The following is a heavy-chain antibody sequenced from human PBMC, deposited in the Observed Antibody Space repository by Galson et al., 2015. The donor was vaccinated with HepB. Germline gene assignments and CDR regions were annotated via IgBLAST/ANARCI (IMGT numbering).Heavy chain of an antibody. CDR2: ISSNGDSV. V-gene: IGHV3-64D*06. Sequence: SLRLSCAASGFTFGKYVMHWVRQAPGKGLKHVASISSNGDSVFYGDFVKGRFMISGDSAKNTVYLQMNSLRAEDTAVYYCVDLFAGHWGQGVLVTASS. J-gene: IGHJ4*02. CDR1: GFTFGKYV. CDR3: VDLFAGH.